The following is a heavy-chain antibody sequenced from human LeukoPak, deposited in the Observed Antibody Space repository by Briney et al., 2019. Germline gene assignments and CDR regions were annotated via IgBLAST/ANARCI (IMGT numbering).Heavy chain of an antibody. CDR2: INPNSGGT. Sequence: EASVKVSCKASGYTFTGYYMHWVRQAPGQGLEWMGRINPNSGGTNYAQKFQGRVTMTRDTSISTAYMELSRLRSDDTAVYYCARGTLSIYYYYGMDVWGQGTTVTVSS. J-gene: IGHJ6*02. V-gene: IGHV1-2*06. CDR3: ARGTLSIYYYYGMDV. D-gene: IGHD2-2*01. CDR1: GYTFTGYY.